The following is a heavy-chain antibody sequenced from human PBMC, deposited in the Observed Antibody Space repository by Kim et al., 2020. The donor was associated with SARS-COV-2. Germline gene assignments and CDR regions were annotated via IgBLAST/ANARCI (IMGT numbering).Heavy chain of an antibody. CDR3: ARESASKIGHYNAFDF. D-gene: IGHD4-17*01. V-gene: IGHV3-64*02. Sequence: ADSVKGRFTISRDQSKNTLDLQMGSLRPDDMAVYYCARESASKIGHYNAFDFWGQGTMVTVSS. J-gene: IGHJ3*01.